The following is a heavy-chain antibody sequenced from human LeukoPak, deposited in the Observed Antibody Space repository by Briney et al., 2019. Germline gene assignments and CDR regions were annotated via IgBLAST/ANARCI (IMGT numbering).Heavy chain of an antibody. Sequence: ASVKVSCKASGGTFSSYAISWVRQAPGQGLEWMGGIIPIFGTANYAQKFQGRVTITADKSTSTAYMELSSLRSEDTAVYYCARSLEGFGELLYFDYWGQGTLVTVSS. V-gene: IGHV1-69*06. CDR3: ARSLEGFGELLYFDY. CDR2: IIPIFGTA. CDR1: GGTFSSYA. J-gene: IGHJ4*02. D-gene: IGHD3-10*01.